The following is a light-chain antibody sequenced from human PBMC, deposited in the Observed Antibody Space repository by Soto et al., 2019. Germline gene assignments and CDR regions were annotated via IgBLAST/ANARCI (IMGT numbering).Light chain of an antibody. CDR2: GAS. CDR1: QSVSSSY. CDR3: QQYGISPRT. V-gene: IGKV3-20*01. J-gene: IGKJ1*01. Sequence: EIVLAQAPGTLCVSPWDTATLSCRASQSVSSSYLAWYQQKPGQAPRLLIYGASSRATGIPDRFSGSGSGTDFTLTISRLEPEDFAVYYCQQYGISPRTFGQGTKVDIK.